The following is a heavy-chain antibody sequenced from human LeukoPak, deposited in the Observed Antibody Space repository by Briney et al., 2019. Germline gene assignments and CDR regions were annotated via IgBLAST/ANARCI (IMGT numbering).Heavy chain of an antibody. CDR2: IYYSGST. CDR3: VSTFSSNRISWFDV. J-gene: IGHJ6*02. Sequence: PSETLSLTCIVSGAAIVSSSYSWAWIRQPPGKGLEWIGSIYYSGSTNKSPSLRSRLTMSVAKSMDQCSLQLICVTAAGTAMSSGVSTFSSNRISWFDVWGQGTTVTVSS. D-gene: IGHD6-13*01. V-gene: IGHV4-39*01. CDR1: GAAIVSSSYS.